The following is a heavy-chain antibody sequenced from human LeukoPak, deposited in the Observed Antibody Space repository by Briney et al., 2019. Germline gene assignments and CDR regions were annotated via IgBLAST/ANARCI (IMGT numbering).Heavy chain of an antibody. Sequence: PGGSLRLSCAASGFTVSSNYMSWVRQPPGKGLEWIGEINHSGSTNYNPSLKSRVTISVDTSKNQFSLKLSSVTAADTAVYYCARAGGYYGSGRRHTNFDYWGQGTLVTVSS. CDR3: ARAGGYYGSGRRHTNFDY. V-gene: IGHV4-34*01. J-gene: IGHJ4*02. CDR1: GFTVSSNY. CDR2: INHSGST. D-gene: IGHD3-10*01.